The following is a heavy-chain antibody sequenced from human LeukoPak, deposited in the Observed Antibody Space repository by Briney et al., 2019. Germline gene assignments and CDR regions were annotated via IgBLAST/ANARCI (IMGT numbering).Heavy chain of an antibody. CDR2: IKQDGSEK. V-gene: IGHV3-7*01. CDR3: ARDERGLGGYSYGYGSAFDI. CDR1: GFSFSSYW. D-gene: IGHD5-18*01. J-gene: IGHJ3*02. Sequence: GGSLRLSCAASGFSFSSYWMSWVRQAPGKGLEWVANIKQDGSEKYYVDSVKGRFTISRDNAKNSLYLQMNSLRAEDTAVYYCARDERGLGGYSYGYGSAFDIWGQGTMVTVSS.